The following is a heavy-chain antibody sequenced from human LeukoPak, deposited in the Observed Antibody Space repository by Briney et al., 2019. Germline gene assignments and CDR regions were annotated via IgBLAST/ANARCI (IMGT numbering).Heavy chain of an antibody. J-gene: IGHJ6*03. CDR3: ARDQTRSYFRSYYYYYMDV. D-gene: IGHD1-14*01. V-gene: IGHV3-21*01. CDR2: ITSSSSYI. Sequence: TSGGSLRLSCAASGFTFSTYSMTWVRQAPGKGLEWVSSITSSSSYIYYADSVKGRFTISRDNAKNSLYLQMDSLRAEDTAVYYCARDQTRSYFRSYYYYYMDVWGKGTTVTVSS. CDR1: GFTFSTYS.